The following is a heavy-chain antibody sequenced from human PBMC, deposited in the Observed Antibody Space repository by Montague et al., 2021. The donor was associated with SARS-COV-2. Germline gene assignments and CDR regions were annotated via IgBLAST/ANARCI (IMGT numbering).Heavy chain of an antibody. J-gene: IGHJ6*03. Sequence: QSGAEVKKPGESLKISCKGSGYSFTSYWIGWVRQMPGKGLEWMGIIYPGDSDTRYSPSFQGQVTITADKSISTAYLQWSSLKASDTAMYYCARRASIFGVAQRGPSPTSYYYYYMDVWGKGTTVTVSS. D-gene: IGHD3-3*01. V-gene: IGHV5-51*01. CDR3: ARRASIFGVAQRGPSPTSYYYYYMDV. CDR1: GYSFTSYW. CDR2: IYPGDSDT.